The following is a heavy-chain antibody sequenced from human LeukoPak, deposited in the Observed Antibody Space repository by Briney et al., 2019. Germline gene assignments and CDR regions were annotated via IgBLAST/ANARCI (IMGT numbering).Heavy chain of an antibody. CDR3: ARYTAMGAFDI. V-gene: IGHV3-48*03. D-gene: IGHD5-18*01. Sequence: GGSQRLSCVVSGFTFSDYHMNWVRQAPGKGLEWVSYISSSGSTIYYADSVKGRFTISRDNAKDSLYLQMNSLRAEDTAVYYCARYTAMGAFDIWGQGTMVTVSS. J-gene: IGHJ3*02. CDR1: GFTFSDYH. CDR2: ISSSGSTI.